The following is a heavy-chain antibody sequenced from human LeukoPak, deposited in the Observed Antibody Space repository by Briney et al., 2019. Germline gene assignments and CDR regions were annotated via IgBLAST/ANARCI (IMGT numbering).Heavy chain of an antibody. Sequence: GALRPSCAASGFTFSSYSMNWVRPAPGKGLEWVSSISSSSSYIYYADSVKGRFTISRDNAKNTLYLQMNSLRVEDTAVYYCARLDIVVVPSASSWFDPWGQGNLVTVSS. CDR1: GFTFSSYS. V-gene: IGHV3-21*01. J-gene: IGHJ5*02. CDR3: ARLDIVVVPSASSWFDP. CDR2: ISSSSSYI. D-gene: IGHD2-2*01.